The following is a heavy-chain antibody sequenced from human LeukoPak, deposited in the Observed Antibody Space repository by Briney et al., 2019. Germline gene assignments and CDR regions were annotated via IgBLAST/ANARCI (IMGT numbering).Heavy chain of an antibody. V-gene: IGHV4-38-2*02. Sequence: SETLSLTCTVSGYSISSGYYWGCIRQPPGKGLEWIGSIYHSGSTYYNPSLKSRVTISVDTSKNQFSLKLSSVTAADTAVYYCAREGNYYEDYYYYMDVWGKGTTVTVSS. J-gene: IGHJ6*03. CDR1: GYSISSGYY. CDR2: IYHSGST. D-gene: IGHD3-22*01. CDR3: AREGNYYEDYYYYMDV.